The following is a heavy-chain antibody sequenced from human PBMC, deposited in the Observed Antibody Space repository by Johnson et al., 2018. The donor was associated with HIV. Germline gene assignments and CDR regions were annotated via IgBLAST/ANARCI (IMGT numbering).Heavy chain of an antibody. D-gene: IGHD1-14*01. CDR1: GFTFSSYW. V-gene: IGHV3-74*02. J-gene: IGHJ3*02. Sequence: VQLVESGGGVVQPGGSLRLSCAASGFTFSSYWMHWVRQAPGKGLVWVSRINSDGSSTSYADSVKGRFTISRDNDKNTLYLQMNSLRAEDTAVYYCAKGGSLTQDAPFDIWGQGTMVTVSS. CDR2: INSDGSST. CDR3: AKGGSLTQDAPFDI.